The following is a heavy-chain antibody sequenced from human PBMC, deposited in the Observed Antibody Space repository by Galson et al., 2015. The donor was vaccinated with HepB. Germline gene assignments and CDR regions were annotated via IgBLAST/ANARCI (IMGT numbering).Heavy chain of an antibody. CDR2: IYWNGDK. Sequence: PALVKPTQTLTLTCTFSGFSLSTGGVAVGWIRQPPGKALEWLAMIYWNGDKYYSPFLKSRLTTTQDTSTNQVVLTITNMDPADTGTYYCARRRYCSSAACYKNAFDIWGQGTMVTVSS. D-gene: IGHD2-2*02. J-gene: IGHJ3*02. CDR1: GFSLSTGGVA. V-gene: IGHV2-5*01. CDR3: ARRRYCSSAACYKNAFDI.